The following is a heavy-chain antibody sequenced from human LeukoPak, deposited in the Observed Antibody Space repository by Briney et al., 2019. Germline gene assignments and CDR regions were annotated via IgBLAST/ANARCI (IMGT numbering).Heavy chain of an antibody. CDR1: GFTFSSYG. CDR2: ISYDGSNK. V-gene: IGHV3-30*03. Sequence: GGSLRLSCAASGFTFSSYGMHWVRQAPGKGLEWVAVISYDGSNKYYADSVKGRFTISRDNSKNTLYLQMNSLRAEDTAVYYCARDVLGYCSSTSCYTGLIYYGMDVWGQGTTVTVSS. D-gene: IGHD2-2*02. CDR3: ARDVLGYCSSTSCYTGLIYYGMDV. J-gene: IGHJ6*02.